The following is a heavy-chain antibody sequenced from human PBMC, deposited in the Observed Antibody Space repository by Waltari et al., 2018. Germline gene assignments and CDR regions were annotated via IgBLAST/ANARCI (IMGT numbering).Heavy chain of an antibody. CDR3: ASAGFYGSYYFDY. D-gene: IGHD3-10*01. J-gene: IGHJ4*02. V-gene: IGHV1-8*03. Sequence: QVQLVQSGAEVKKPGASVKVSCKASGDTFTSYDINWVRKATGQGLEWMGWMNLISGTTDYSQKFQGRVTITRNTSISTAYMELSSLRSEDTAVYYCASAGFYGSYYFDYWGQGTLVTVSS. CDR1: GDTFTSYD. CDR2: MNLISGTT.